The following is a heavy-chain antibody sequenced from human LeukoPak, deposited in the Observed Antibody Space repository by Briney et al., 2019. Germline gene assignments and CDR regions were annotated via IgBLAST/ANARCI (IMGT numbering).Heavy chain of an antibody. CDR3: ARVFMGYYYFMDV. D-gene: IGHD2-21*01. CDR1: GGTFSSYA. J-gene: IGHJ6*03. CDR2: IIPIFGTA. Sequence: GASVKVSCKASGGTFSSYAISWVRQAPGQGLEWMGGIIPIFGTANYAQKFQGRVTITADESTSTAYMELSSLRSEDTAVYYCARVFMGYYYFMDVWGKGTTVTISS. V-gene: IGHV1-69*13.